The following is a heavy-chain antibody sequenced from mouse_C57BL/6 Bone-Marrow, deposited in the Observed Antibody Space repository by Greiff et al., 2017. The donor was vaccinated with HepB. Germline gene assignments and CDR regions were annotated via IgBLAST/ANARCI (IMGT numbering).Heavy chain of an antibody. CDR1: GYTFTSYW. V-gene: IGHV1-7*01. Sequence: VQLVESGAELAKPGASVKLSCKASGYTFTSYWMHWVKQRPGQGLEWIGYINPSSGYTKYNQKFKDKATLTADKSSSTVYMQLSSLTYEDSAVYYCARRTPLLYYYAMDYWGQGTSVTVSS. D-gene: IGHD2-10*01. CDR2: INPSSGYT. CDR3: ARRTPLLYYYAMDY. J-gene: IGHJ4*01.